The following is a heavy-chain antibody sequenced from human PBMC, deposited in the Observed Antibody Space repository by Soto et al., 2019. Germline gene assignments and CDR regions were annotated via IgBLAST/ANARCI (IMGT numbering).Heavy chain of an antibody. V-gene: IGHV4-39*01. CDR3: ARGVGGRVPARYYYYGMDV. J-gene: IGHJ6*02. CDR2: IYYSGST. D-gene: IGHD2-2*01. CDR1: GGSISSSSYY. Sequence: SETLSLTCTVSGGSISSSSYYWGWIRQPPGKGLEWIGSIYYSGSTYYNPSLKSRVTISVDTSKNQFSLKLSSVTAADTAVYYCARGVGGRVPARYYYYGMDVWGQGTTVTVSS.